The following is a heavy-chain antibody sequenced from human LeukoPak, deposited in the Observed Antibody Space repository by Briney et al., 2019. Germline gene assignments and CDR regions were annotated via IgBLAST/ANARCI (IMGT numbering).Heavy chain of an antibody. D-gene: IGHD3-22*01. CDR2: IYHSGST. Sequence: SETLSLTCAVSGGSISSGGYSWSWIRQPPGKGLEWIGYIYHSGSTYYNPSLKSRVTISVDRSKNQFSLKLSSVTAADTAVYYCARQPVDYYDSSGYYYAKDYWGQGTLVTVSS. CDR1: GGSISSGGYS. J-gene: IGHJ4*02. CDR3: ARQPVDYYDSSGYYYAKDY. V-gene: IGHV4-30-2*01.